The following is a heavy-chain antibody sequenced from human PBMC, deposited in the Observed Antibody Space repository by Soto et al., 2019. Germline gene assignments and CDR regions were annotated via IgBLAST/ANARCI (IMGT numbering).Heavy chain of an antibody. CDR1: GYTFTSYD. CDR2: MNPNSGNT. J-gene: IGHJ4*02. Sequence: QVQLVQSGAEVKKPGASVKVSCKASGYTFTSYDINWVRQATGQGLEWMGWMNPNSGNTGYAQKFQGRVTMXXNXSXXTAYMELSSLRSEDTAVYYCARGQGYCGGDCYPDYWGQGTLVTVSS. CDR3: ARGQGYCGGDCYPDY. D-gene: IGHD2-21*02. V-gene: IGHV1-8*01.